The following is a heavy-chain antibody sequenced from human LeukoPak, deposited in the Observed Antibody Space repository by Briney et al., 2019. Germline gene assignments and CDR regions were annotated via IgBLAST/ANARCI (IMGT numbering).Heavy chain of an antibody. J-gene: IGHJ4*02. CDR1: GFTFKNYG. D-gene: IGHD3-22*01. CDR2: IRYDETAT. Sequence: GGSLRLYCVASGFTFKNYGMHWVRQAPGKGLEWVSHIRYDETATYYADSVKGRFTISRDISQNTVYLQMNSLRAEDTAVYYCARGDSSGYPDYWGQGTLVTVSS. CDR3: ARGDSSGYPDY. V-gene: IGHV3-30*02.